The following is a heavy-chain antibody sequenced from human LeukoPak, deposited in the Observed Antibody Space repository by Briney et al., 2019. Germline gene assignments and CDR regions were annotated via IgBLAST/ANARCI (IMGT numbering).Heavy chain of an antibody. CDR1: GFTFSSYT. V-gene: IGHV3-64*02. D-gene: IGHD3-16*01. Sequence: GGSLRLSCAASGFTFSSYTMYWVRQAPGKGLEYVSSITSNGGGTYYAASVKGRFTISRDNSKNTLYLQMNSLRAEDTAVYYCAREVGGSAFDIWGQGTMVTVSS. CDR2: ITSNGGGT. J-gene: IGHJ3*02. CDR3: AREVGGSAFDI.